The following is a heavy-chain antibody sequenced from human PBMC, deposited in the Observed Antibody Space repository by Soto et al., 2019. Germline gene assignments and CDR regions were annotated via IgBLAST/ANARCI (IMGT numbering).Heavy chain of an antibody. D-gene: IGHD5-12*01. V-gene: IGHV1-69*12. CDR1: GGTFSSYT. J-gene: IGHJ2*01. CDR2: IIPIFGKG. Sequence: QVQLVQSGAEVKKPGSSVTVSCKASGGTFSSYTISWVRQAPGQGLEWMGGIIPIFGKGNYAQKFQGRVTITADESTSTAYMELSSLRSEDTAVYYCARGNHRWLQLWYFDLWGRGTLVTVSS. CDR3: ARGNHRWLQLWYFDL.